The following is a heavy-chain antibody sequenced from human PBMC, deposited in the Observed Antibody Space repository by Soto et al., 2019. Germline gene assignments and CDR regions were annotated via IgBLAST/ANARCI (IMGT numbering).Heavy chain of an antibody. Sequence: SETLSLTCSVSGGSISSAGYYWTWIRQPPGKDLEWIGNIYYTGRTYYKPSLESRVTISVDTSKNQFSLKLSSVTAADTAVYYCARGIVATLDAFDIWGQGTMVTVSS. CDR1: GGSISSAGYY. CDR2: IYYTGRT. J-gene: IGHJ3*02. CDR3: ARGIVATLDAFDI. D-gene: IGHD5-12*01. V-gene: IGHV4-31*03.